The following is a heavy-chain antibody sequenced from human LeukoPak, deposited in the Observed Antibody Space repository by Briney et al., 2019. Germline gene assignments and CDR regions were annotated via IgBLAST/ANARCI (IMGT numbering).Heavy chain of an antibody. CDR1: GYSISSGYY. J-gene: IGHJ2*01. CDR2: IYHSGST. CDR3: ARQTEPDYKTSGWYFDL. D-gene: IGHD1-14*01. V-gene: IGHV4-38-2*02. Sequence: SETLSLTCTVSGYSISSGYYWGWIRQPPGQGLEWIGSIYHSGSTYYNPSLKSRVTISIDTSKNQFSLKLTSVTAADTAVYYCARQTEPDYKTSGWYFDLWGRGTLVTVSS.